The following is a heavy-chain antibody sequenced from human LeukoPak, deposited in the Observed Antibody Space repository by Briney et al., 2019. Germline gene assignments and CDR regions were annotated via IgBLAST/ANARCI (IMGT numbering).Heavy chain of an antibody. CDR2: MNPNSGNT. Sequence: ASVKVSCKASGGTLSSYTISWVRQAPGQGLEWMGWMNPNSGNTGYAQKFQGRVTMTRNTSISTAYMELSNLRSEDTAVYYCARGRSCAVAATSGFWGQGTLVTVSS. V-gene: IGHV1-8*02. CDR3: ARGRSCAVAATSGF. CDR1: GGTLSSYT. D-gene: IGHD2-15*01. J-gene: IGHJ4*02.